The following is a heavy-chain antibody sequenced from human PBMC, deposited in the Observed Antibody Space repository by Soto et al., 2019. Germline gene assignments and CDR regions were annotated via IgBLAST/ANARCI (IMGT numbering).Heavy chain of an antibody. J-gene: IGHJ3*02. D-gene: IGHD3-16*01. CDR2: ISSSSSYI. CDR3: ARHRGGDLKAFDI. Sequence: EVQLLESGGGLVKPGGSLRLSCAAFGFTFSGYTMNWVRQAPGKGLEWVSSISSSSSYIYYADSVKGRFTISRDNANTSMDLKMNSLRAEDTAVYSCARHRGGDLKAFDIWGQGTMVTVSS. V-gene: IGHV3-21*01. CDR1: GFTFSGYT.